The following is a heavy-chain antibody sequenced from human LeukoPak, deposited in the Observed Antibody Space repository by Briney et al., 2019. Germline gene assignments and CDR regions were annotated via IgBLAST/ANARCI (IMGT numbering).Heavy chain of an antibody. D-gene: IGHD3-22*01. CDR1: GFTFNNFV. CDR3: AKGGHYYDSFYYSDY. V-gene: IGHV3-23*01. J-gene: IGHJ4*02. Sequence: GGSLRLSCAASGFTFNNFVMTWVRQAPGKGLEWVSGISGSGRSIYYTDSVKGRFTISRDNSKNTLYLQMTSLRAEDTAVYYCAKGGHYYDSFYYSDYWGQGTLVTVSS. CDR2: ISGSGRSI.